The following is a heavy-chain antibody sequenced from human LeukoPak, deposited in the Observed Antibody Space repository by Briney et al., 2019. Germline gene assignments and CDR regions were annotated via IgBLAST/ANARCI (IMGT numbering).Heavy chain of an antibody. CDR3: AKGLYEWELTSYFDY. V-gene: IGHV3-23*01. J-gene: IGHJ4*02. Sequence: GGSLRLSCAASGFTFSSYAMSWVRQAPGKGLEWVSAISGSGGSTYYADSVKGRFTISRDNSKNTLYLQMNSLRAEDTAVYYCAKGLYEWELTSYFDYWGQGTLVTVSS. CDR2: ISGSGGST. D-gene: IGHD1-26*01. CDR1: GFTFSSYA.